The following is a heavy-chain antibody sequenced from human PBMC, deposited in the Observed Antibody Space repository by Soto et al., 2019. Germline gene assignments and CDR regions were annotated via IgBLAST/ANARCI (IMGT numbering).Heavy chain of an antibody. CDR1: GFTFSSFG. J-gene: IGHJ6*02. Sequence: QVQLVESGGGVVQPGRSLRLSCAGSGFTFSSFGMHWVRQAPGKGLEWVAVISYDGSNKYYAESVKGRFTISRDNSKNTLYLQMNSLRPEDTAVYYCAKDKVAGISPNYHYYGMDLWGQGTTVTVSS. CDR2: ISYDGSNK. CDR3: AKDKVAGISPNYHYYGMDL. V-gene: IGHV3-30*18. D-gene: IGHD6-19*01.